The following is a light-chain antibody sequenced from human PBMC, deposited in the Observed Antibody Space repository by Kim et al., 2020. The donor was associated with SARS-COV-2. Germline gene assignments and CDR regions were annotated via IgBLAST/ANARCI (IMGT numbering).Light chain of an antibody. Sequence: SVALGQTARITCGGNNIGSKNVHWYQQKPGQAPVLVIYRDTNRPSGIPERFSGSNSGNMATLTISRAQAGDEADYFCQVWDSSTVVFGGGTKLTVL. V-gene: IGLV3-9*01. CDR3: QVWDSSTVV. J-gene: IGLJ2*01. CDR2: RDT. CDR1: NIGSKN.